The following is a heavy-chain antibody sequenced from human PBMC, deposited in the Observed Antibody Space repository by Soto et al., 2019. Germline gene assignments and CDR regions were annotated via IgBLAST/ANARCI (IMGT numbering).Heavy chain of an antibody. J-gene: IGHJ5*02. CDR1: GYTFTSYG. CDR3: ERWVVVAATPNWFDP. V-gene: IGHV1-18*01. CDR2: ISAYNGNT. D-gene: IGHD2-15*01. Sequence: ASVKVSCKASGYTFTSYGISWVRQAPGQGLEWMGWISAYNGNTNYAQKLQGRVTMTTDTSTSTAYMELRSLRSDDTAVYYCERWVVVAATPNWFDPWGQGTLVTVSS.